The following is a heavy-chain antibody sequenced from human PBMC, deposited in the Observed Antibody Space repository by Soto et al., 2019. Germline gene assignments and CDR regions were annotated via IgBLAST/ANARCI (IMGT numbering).Heavy chain of an antibody. CDR3: ARVSIKKFDY. CDR1: GGSFSGYY. CDR2: INHSGST. V-gene: IGHV4-34*01. Sequence: SETLSLTCAVYGGSFSGYYWSWIRQLPGKGLEWIGEINHSGSTNYNPSLKSRVTISVDTSKNQFSLKLSSVTAADTAVYYCARVSIKKFDYWGQGTLVTVSS. J-gene: IGHJ4*02.